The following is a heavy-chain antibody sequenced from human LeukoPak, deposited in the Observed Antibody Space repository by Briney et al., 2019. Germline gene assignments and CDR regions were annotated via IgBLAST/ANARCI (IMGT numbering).Heavy chain of an antibody. D-gene: IGHD4-23*01. Sequence: PSETLSLTCAVYGGSFIGYYWSWIRQPPGKGLEWIGEINHSGSTNYNPSLKSRVTISVDTSKSQFSLKLSSVTAADTAVYYCARARGLRWYHGGCVFDYWGQGTLVTVSS. CDR1: GGSFIGYY. J-gene: IGHJ4*02. V-gene: IGHV4-34*01. CDR3: ARARGLRWYHGGCVFDY. CDR2: INHSGST.